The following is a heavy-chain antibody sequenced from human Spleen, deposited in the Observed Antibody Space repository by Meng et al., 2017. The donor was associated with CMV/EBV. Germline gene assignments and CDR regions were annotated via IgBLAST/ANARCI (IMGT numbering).Heavy chain of an antibody. D-gene: IGHD3-22*01. CDR1: GDSVSSNSAA. V-gene: IGHV6-1*01. CDR2: TYYRSKWYD. CDR3: ARDYYDSGAYYYTEEYYHGLDV. J-gene: IGHJ6*02. Sequence: SETLSLTCAISGDSVSSNSAAWNWIRQSPSRGLEWLGRTYYRSKWYDDYAMAMKSRITINPDTSKNQFSLLLNSVTPEDTAVYYCARDYYDSGAYYYTEEYYHGLDVWGQGTTVTVSS.